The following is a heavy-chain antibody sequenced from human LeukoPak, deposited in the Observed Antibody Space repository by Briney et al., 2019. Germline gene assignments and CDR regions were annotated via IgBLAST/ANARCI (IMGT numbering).Heavy chain of an antibody. CDR3: ASLAPDYGDYALDTHGGAFDP. J-gene: IGHJ5*02. D-gene: IGHD4-17*01. CDR2: INHSGST. V-gene: IGHV4-34*01. CDR1: GGSFSGYY. Sequence: ASETLSLTCAVYGGSFSGYYWSWIRQPPGKGLEWIGEINHSGSTNYNPSLKSRVTISVDTSKNQFSLKLSSVTAADTAVYYCASLAPDYGDYALDTHGGAFDPWGQGTLVTVSS.